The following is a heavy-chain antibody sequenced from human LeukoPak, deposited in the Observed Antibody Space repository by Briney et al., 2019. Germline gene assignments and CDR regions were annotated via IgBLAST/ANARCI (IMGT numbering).Heavy chain of an antibody. CDR2: IYYSGST. Sequence: PSETLSLTCTVSGGSISSGDYYWSWIRQPPGKGLEWVGYIYYSGSTYYNPALKSRVTISVETSKNQFSLKLSSVTAADTAVYYCARYLYGDIVDYWGQGTLVTVSS. CDR1: GGSISSGDYY. D-gene: IGHD5-12*01. CDR3: ARYLYGDIVDY. V-gene: IGHV4-30-4*01. J-gene: IGHJ4*02.